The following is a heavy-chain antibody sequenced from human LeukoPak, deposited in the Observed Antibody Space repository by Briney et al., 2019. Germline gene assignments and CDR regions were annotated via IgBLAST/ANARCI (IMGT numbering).Heavy chain of an antibody. V-gene: IGHV4-59*01. Sequence: SETLSLTCTVSGGSIISYYWSWIRQSPGMGLEWIGYGHHSGSTNYSPSLKSRVTISVDTSKNQFSLKVSSVTAADTAVYYCARENAGTHHDSTAAFHYRGQGTLVTVSS. CDR1: GGSIISYY. CDR3: ARENAGTHHDSTAAFHY. D-gene: IGHD3-22*01. CDR2: GHHSGST. J-gene: IGHJ4*02.